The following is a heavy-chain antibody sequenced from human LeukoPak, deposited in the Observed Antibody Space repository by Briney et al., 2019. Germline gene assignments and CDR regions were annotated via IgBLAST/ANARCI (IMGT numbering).Heavy chain of an antibody. Sequence: SETLSLTCTVSGGSISSYYWSWIRQPAGKGLEWIGRIYTSGSTNYNPSLKSRVTMSVDTSKNQFSLKLSSVTAADTAVYYRARDICSGGSCYSASWGQGTLVTVSS. CDR2: IYTSGST. CDR1: GGSISSYY. J-gene: IGHJ5*02. V-gene: IGHV4-4*07. D-gene: IGHD2-15*01. CDR3: ARDICSGGSCYSAS.